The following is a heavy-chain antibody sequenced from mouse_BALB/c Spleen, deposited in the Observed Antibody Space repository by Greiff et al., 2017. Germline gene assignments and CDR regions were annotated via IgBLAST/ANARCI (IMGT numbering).Heavy chain of an antibody. D-gene: IGHD2-4*01. CDR3: ARDDYDEGFAY. Sequence: VQLQQSGAELVKPGASVKLSCTASGFNIKDTYMHWVKQRPEQGLEWIGRIDPANGNTKYDPKFQGKATITADTSSNTAYLQLSSLTSEDTAVYYCARDDYDEGFAYWGQGTLVTVSA. CDR1: GFNIKDTY. CDR2: IDPANGNT. V-gene: IGHV14-3*02. J-gene: IGHJ3*01.